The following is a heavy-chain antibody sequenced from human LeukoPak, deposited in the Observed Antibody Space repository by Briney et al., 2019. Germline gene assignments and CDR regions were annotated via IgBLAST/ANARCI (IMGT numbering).Heavy chain of an antibody. Sequence: GGSLRLSCAASGFTFSSYWMSWVRQAPGKGLEWVANIKQDGSEKYYVDSVKGRFTVSRDNAKNSLFLQMNSLRVEDTAVYYCARESGYDHFDYWGQGTLVTVSS. CDR2: IKQDGSEK. D-gene: IGHD5-12*01. CDR1: GFTFSSYW. V-gene: IGHV3-7*03. CDR3: ARESGYDHFDY. J-gene: IGHJ4*02.